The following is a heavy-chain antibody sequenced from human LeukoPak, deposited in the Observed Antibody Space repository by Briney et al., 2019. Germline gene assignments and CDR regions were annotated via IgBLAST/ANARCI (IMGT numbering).Heavy chain of an antibody. CDR2: ISGSGGST. J-gene: IGHJ4*02. V-gene: IGHV3-23*01. Sequence: GGSLRLSCAASGFTFSSYAMSWVRQAPGKGLEWVSAISGSGGSTYYADSVKGRCTISRDNSKNTLYLQMNSLRAEDTAVYYCAKDGIIAVAGTMDYWGQGTLVTVSS. D-gene: IGHD6-19*01. CDR1: GFTFSSYA. CDR3: AKDGIIAVAGTMDY.